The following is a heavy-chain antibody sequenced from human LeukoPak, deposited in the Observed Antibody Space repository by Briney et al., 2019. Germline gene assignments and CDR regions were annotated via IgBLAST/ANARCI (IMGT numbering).Heavy chain of an antibody. D-gene: IGHD6-13*01. J-gene: IGHJ4*02. Sequence: ASVKVSCKASGYTFARYEITWVRQAPGQRLEWVGWINAVNGNTKYSPKFQGRVSITRDTSASTAYMELSSLTSEDTAVYYCARGPRAAADDYWGQGTLVTVSS. V-gene: IGHV1-3*01. CDR1: GYTFARYE. CDR2: INAVNGNT. CDR3: ARGPRAAADDY.